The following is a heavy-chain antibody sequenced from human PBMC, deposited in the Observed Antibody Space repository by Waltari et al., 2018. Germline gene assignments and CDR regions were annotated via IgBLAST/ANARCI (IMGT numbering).Heavy chain of an antibody. D-gene: IGHD2-15*01. CDR3: AREKSVVGSGMDV. J-gene: IGHJ6*02. CDR2: SYDGSNK. Sequence: SYDGSNKYYADSVKGRFTISRDNSKNTLYLQMNSLRAEDTAVYYCAREKSVVGSGMDVWGQGTTVTVSS. V-gene: IGHV3-30-3*01.